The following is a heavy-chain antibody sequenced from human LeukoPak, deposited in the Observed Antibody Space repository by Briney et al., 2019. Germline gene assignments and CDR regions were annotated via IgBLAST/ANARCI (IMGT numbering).Heavy chain of an antibody. J-gene: IGHJ4*02. CDR2: IIPIFGTA. D-gene: IGHD3-22*01. CDR1: GGTFTSYA. V-gene: IGHV1-69*13. CDR3: ALSFKGYDSSGYLGDY. Sequence: SVKVSCKASGGTFTSYAISWGRQAPGQGLEWMGGIIPIFGTANYAQKFQGRVTITADESTSTAYMELSSLRSEDTAVYYCALSFKGYDSSGYLGDYWGQGTLVTVSS.